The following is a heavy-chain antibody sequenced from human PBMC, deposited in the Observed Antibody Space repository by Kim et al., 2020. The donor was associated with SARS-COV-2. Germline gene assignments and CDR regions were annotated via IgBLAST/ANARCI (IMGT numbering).Heavy chain of an antibody. J-gene: IGHJ4*02. Sequence: NQKYFVDSGKGRFTISRDNAKNSLYLQMNSLRTEDTAVYYCARGRRLIDYWGQGTLVTVSS. CDR2: NQK. CDR3: ARGRRLIDY. D-gene: IGHD2-8*01. V-gene: IGHV3-7*01.